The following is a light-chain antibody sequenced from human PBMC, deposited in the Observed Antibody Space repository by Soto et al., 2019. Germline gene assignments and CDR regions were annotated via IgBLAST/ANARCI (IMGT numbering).Light chain of an antibody. CDR1: QSISNY. J-gene: IGKJ1*01. CDR2: SAS. CDR3: QQSYKKRT. V-gene: IGKV1-39*01. Sequence: DIQMTQSPSSLYASVGDRVIITCRASQSISNYLNWYQQEPGKAPKLLIYSASTLQGGVPSRFSGGGSGTHFTLTISSLQPEYFATYFCQQSYKKRTFGQGTKVEIK.